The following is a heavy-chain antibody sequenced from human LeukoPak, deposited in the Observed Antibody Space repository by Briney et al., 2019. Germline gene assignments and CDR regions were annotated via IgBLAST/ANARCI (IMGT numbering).Heavy chain of an antibody. Sequence: ASVKVSCKASGYTLTGYYMHWVRQAPGQGLEWMGWINPNSGGTNYAQKFQGRVTMTRDTSISTAYMELSRLRSDDTAVYYCARDLYRGGTVTTYWGQGTLVTVSS. CDR2: INPNSGGT. CDR1: GYTLTGYY. V-gene: IGHV1-2*02. CDR3: ARDLYRGGTVTTY. D-gene: IGHD4-17*01. J-gene: IGHJ4*02.